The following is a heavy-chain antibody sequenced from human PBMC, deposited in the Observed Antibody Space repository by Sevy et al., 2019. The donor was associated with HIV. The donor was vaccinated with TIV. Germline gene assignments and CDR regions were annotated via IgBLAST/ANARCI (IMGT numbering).Heavy chain of an antibody. CDR2: IYYSGST. V-gene: IGHV4-39*01. Sequence: SETLSLTCTVSGGSISSSSYYWGWIRQPPGKGLECIGSIYYSGSTYYNPSLKIRVTISVSTSKNQFSLKLSSVTAADTAVYYCARQGYSYGYHYFDYWGQGTLVTVSS. J-gene: IGHJ4*02. CDR1: GGSISSSSYY. CDR3: ARQGYSYGYHYFDY. D-gene: IGHD5-18*01.